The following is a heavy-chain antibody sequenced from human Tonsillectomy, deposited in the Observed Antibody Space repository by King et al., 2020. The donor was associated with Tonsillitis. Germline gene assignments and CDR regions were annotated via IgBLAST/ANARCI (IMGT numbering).Heavy chain of an antibody. Sequence: VQLVESGAEVKKPGSSVKVSCKTSGGTFSNYAISWVRQAPGQGLEWMGGIMPIFGTAKYALRFQGRVTISADGSTSTAYMELNSLTSDDTAVYYCARTPALPGGWFDPWGQGTLVTDSS. CDR2: IMPIFGTA. CDR3: ARTPALPGGWFDP. J-gene: IGHJ5*02. CDR1: GGTFSNYA. V-gene: IGHV1-69*01. D-gene: IGHD2-2*01.